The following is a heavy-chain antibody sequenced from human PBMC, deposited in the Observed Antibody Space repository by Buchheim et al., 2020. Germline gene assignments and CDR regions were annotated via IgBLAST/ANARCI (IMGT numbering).Heavy chain of an antibody. Sequence: QVQLQESGPGLVKPSETLSLTCTVSGGSMSSYYWSWIRQPPGKGLEWIGYIFYSGTTNYNPSLKSRVTISIDTSKKQSSLRLTSMTAADTAVYYCARHDGTARPFDYWGQGTL. CDR2: IFYSGTT. CDR1: GGSMSSYY. D-gene: IGHD6-6*01. CDR3: ARHDGTARPFDY. V-gene: IGHV4-59*08. J-gene: IGHJ4*02.